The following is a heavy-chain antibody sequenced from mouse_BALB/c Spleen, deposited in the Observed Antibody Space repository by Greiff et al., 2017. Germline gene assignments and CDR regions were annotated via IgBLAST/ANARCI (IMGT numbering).Heavy chain of an antibody. Sequence: EVHLVESGGGLVQPGGSLRLSCATSGFTFTDYYMSWVRQPPGKALEWLGFIRNKANGYTTEYSASVKGRFTISRDNSQSILYLQMNTLRAEDSATYYCGGGGIGYGYIDDWGAGTTVTVSS. CDR1: GFTFTDYY. V-gene: IGHV7-3*02. J-gene: IGHJ1*01. CDR2: IRNKANGYTT. D-gene: IGHD1-1*01. CDR3: GGGGIGYGYIDD.